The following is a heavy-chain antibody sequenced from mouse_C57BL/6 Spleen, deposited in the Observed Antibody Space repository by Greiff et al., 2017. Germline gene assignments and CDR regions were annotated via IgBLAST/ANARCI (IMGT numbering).Heavy chain of an antibody. D-gene: IGHD1-1*01. CDR3: ARNGITTGFYYYAMDY. J-gene: IGHJ4*01. CDR2: IWSGGST. Sequence: VQLQQSGPGLVQPSQSLSITCTVSGFSLTSYGVHWVRQSPGKGLEWLGVIWSGGSTDYNAAFISSLSIRKDNSKSQVFFKMNSLQAEDTAIYYVARNGITTGFYYYAMDYWGQGTSVTVSS. CDR1: GFSLTSYG. V-gene: IGHV2-2*01.